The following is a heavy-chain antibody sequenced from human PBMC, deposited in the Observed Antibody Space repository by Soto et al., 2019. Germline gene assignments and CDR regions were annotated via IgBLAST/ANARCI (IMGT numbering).Heavy chain of an antibody. CDR1: GYTFSGHY. J-gene: IGHJ4*02. V-gene: IGHV1-2*02. D-gene: IGHD6-13*01. Sequence: QVQLVQSGAEVRKPGASVKVSCNVTGYTFSGHYLHWVRQAPGQGLEWMGWINPKSGGTNYAQKFQDRVTMTADTSVSAASMELTSLRYDDTAVFYCARGLYSSPAYFFDSWGQGTLVTDSS. CDR3: ARGLYSSPAYFFDS. CDR2: INPKSGGT.